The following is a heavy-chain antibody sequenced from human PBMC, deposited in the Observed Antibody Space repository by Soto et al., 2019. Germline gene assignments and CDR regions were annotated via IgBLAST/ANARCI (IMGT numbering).Heavy chain of an antibody. CDR3: ARTYPDYVWGTYPLDS. D-gene: IGHD3-16*02. CDR2: IKNSSSTI. CDR1: GFAFSDYS. Sequence: EVQLKESGGGLVRPGGSLRLSCAASGFAFSDYSMNWVRQSPGKGLEWLSYIKNSSSTIYYADSVKGRFTISRDNAKNLVFLHMASLRAEDTALYYCARTYPDYVWGTYPLDSWGPGTLVTVSS. J-gene: IGHJ4*02. V-gene: IGHV3-48*01.